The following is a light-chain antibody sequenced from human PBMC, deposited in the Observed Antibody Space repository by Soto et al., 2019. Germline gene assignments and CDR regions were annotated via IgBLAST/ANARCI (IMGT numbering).Light chain of an antibody. V-gene: IGLV1-40*01. CDR1: SSNIGAGYG. CDR2: NNN. Sequence: HSVLTQPPSVSGAPGQRVTISCTGSSSNIGAGYGVHWYQQLPGIAPKLLIYNNNNRPSGVPDRFSGSKSGTSASLAITGLQAEDEADYYCQSYDSSLSGSNVFGTGTKVTVL. CDR3: QSYDSSLSGSNV. J-gene: IGLJ1*01.